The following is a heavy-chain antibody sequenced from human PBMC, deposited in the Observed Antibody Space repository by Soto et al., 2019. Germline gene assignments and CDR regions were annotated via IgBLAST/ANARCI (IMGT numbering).Heavy chain of an antibody. CDR2: IYYSGST. D-gene: IGHD2-15*01. CDR3: ARESGYCSGGSCYGSWFDP. J-gene: IGHJ5*02. V-gene: IGHV4-59*01. Sequence: LSLTCTVSGGSISSYYWSWIRQPPGKGLEWIGYIYYSGSTNYNPSLKSRVTISVDTSKNQFSLKLSSVTAADTAVYYCARESGYCSGGSCYGSWFDPWGQGTLVTVSS. CDR1: GGSISSYY.